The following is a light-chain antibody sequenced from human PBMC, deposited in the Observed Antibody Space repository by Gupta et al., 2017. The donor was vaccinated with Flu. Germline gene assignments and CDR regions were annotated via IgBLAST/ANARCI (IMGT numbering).Light chain of an antibody. V-gene: IGLV2-14*01. J-gene: IGLJ2*01. CDR3: SSYTSSSTPVI. CDR1: SSDFGSYSF. Sequence: QSALTQPASVSGSPGQSITTSCTGTSSDFGSYSFVSWYQQYPGKAPKLMIYEVSNRPSGVSNRFSGSKSGNTASLTISGLQAEDEADCYCSSYTSSSTPVIFGGGTKLTVL. CDR2: EVS.